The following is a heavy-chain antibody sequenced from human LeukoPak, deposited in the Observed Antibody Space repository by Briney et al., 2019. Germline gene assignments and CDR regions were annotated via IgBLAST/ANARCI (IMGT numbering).Heavy chain of an antibody. V-gene: IGHV3-48*02. D-gene: IGHD3-10*01. J-gene: IGHJ4*02. CDR2: ISSSSRSI. CDR1: RFTLSSDS. Sequence: GGSLRLSCAASRFTLSSDSMNWVRQAPGKGLEWVSYISSSSRSIYYADSVKGRFTISRDNANNSLSLQMNSLRDEDTAVYYCVLGSPFDYWGQGTLVTVSS. CDR3: VLGSPFDY.